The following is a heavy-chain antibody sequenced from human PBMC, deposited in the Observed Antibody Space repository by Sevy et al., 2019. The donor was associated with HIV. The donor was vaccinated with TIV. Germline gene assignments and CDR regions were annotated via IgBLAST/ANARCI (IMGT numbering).Heavy chain of an antibody. J-gene: IGHJ3*02. CDR2: IYGSRGVT. Sequence: GGSLRPSCAASGFTFSSYALNWVRQAPGKGLEWVSTIYGSRGVTYYADYVKGRFTISRDNSKNTLYLQMNSLRTEDTAVYFCAGGRYDSSGSFDAFDIWGQGTMVTVSS. D-gene: IGHD3-22*01. V-gene: IGHV3-23*01. CDR1: GFTFSSYA. CDR3: AGGRYDSSGSFDAFDI.